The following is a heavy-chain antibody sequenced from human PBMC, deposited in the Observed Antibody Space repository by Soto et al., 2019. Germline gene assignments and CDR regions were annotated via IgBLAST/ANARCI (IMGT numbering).Heavy chain of an antibody. CDR1: GGSISSGGYY. D-gene: IGHD6-13*01. CDR3: ARLRIAAAGTGHYYYGMDV. J-gene: IGHJ6*02. Sequence: QVQLQESGPGLVKPSQTLSLTCTVSGGSISSGGYYWSWIRQHPGKGLEWIGYIYSSGSTYYNPSLKSRVTISVDTSKNQFSLKLSSVTAADTAVYYCARLRIAAAGTGHYYYGMDVWGQGTTVTVSS. CDR2: IYSSGST. V-gene: IGHV4-31*03.